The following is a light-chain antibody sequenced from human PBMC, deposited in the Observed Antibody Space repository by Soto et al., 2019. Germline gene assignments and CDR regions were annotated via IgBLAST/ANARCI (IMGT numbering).Light chain of an antibody. CDR3: LQDYNYPWT. Sequence: AIQMTQSPSSLSASVGDRVTITCRASQGIRNDLGWYQQKPGEAPKLLIYAASSLQRGVPSRFSGSGSGRDFTLTISSLQPEDFATYYCLQDYNYPWTFGQGTKVEIK. J-gene: IGKJ1*01. CDR2: AAS. CDR1: QGIRND. V-gene: IGKV1-6*01.